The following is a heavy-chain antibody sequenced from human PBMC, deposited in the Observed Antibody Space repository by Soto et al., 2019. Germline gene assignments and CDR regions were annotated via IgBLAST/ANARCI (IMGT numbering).Heavy chain of an antibody. CDR2: ISASGSST. D-gene: IGHD3-22*01. CDR1: GFTFSSHA. CDR3: AKVLGSSVYYFQDAVDY. Sequence: GGSLRLSCAASGFTFSSHAMSWVRQVPGRGLEWVSVISASGSSTHYADSVKGRFTISRDNSKSTLYLQMDSLRAEDTAVYYCAKVLGSSVYYFQDAVDYWGQGTLVTVSS. J-gene: IGHJ4*02. V-gene: IGHV3-23*01.